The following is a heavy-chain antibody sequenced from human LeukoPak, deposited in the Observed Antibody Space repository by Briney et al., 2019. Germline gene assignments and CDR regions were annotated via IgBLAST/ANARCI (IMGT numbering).Heavy chain of an antibody. CDR2: ISSSGSTI. V-gene: IGHV3-48*03. D-gene: IGHD2-15*01. CDR1: GFTFSSYE. Sequence: GGSLRLSCAASGFTFSSYEMNWVRQAPGKGLEWVSYISSSGSTIYYADSVKGRFTISRDNAKNSLYLQMNSLRAEDTAVYYCARGELLHYGMDVWGKGTTVTVSS. CDR3: ARGELLHYGMDV. J-gene: IGHJ6*04.